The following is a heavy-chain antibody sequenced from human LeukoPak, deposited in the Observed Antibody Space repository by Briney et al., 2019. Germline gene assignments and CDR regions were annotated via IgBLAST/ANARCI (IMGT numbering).Heavy chain of an antibody. Sequence: AESLWISCKGSGYTFTSYWIGWVRQMPGKGLEWMGIIHPGDSDTRYIPSFQGQVTISADKSISTAYLQWSSLKASDTAMYYCARSPLNSYDYWGQGTLVTVSS. V-gene: IGHV5-51*01. CDR3: ARSPLNSYDY. CDR2: IHPGDSDT. J-gene: IGHJ4*02. CDR1: GYTFTSYW. D-gene: IGHD1-7*01.